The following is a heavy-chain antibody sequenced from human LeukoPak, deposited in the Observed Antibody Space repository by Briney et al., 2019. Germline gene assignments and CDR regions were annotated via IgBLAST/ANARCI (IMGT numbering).Heavy chain of an antibody. CDR2: INPRYGST. V-gene: IGHV1-46*01. Sequence: ASVKASCKASGYTFSNYHIHWVRQAPGQGIEWMGIINPRYGSTTYAQNFQGRVTMTRDMSTSTVYMELSSLRSEDMAVYYCAREEARDGSTGYYFDYWGQGTLLTVSS. D-gene: IGHD5-24*01. J-gene: IGHJ4*02. CDR3: AREEARDGSTGYYFDY. CDR1: GYTFSNYH.